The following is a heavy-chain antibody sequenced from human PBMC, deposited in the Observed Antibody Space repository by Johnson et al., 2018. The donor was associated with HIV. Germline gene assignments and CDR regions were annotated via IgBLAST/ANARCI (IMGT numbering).Heavy chain of an antibody. CDR2: ISFDGKNK. D-gene: IGHD1-14*01. Sequence: QVQLVESGGGVVQPGRSLRLSCAASGFTFSSYGMHWVRQAPGKGLEWVAVISFDGKNKFYADSVKGRFTISRDNAKNSLYLQMNSLRAEDTALYYCARLTSGAFDIWGPGTMVTVSS. J-gene: IGHJ3*02. V-gene: IGHV3-30*03. CDR1: GFTFSSYG. CDR3: ARLTSGAFDI.